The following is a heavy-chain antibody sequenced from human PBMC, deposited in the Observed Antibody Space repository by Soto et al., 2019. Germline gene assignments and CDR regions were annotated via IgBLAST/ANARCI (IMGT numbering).Heavy chain of an antibody. D-gene: IGHD3-9*01. V-gene: IGHV4-59*04. Sequence: PSETLSLTCTVSDGSITGYYWGWIRQPPGKGLEWIGFIYYTGTTYYNLSLKNRVTMSADTARDQLSLNLASYCARTSRLKTGQLDYWGQGILVTVSS. CDR1: DGSITGYY. CDR2: IYYTGTT. CDR3: QLDY. J-gene: IGHJ4*02.